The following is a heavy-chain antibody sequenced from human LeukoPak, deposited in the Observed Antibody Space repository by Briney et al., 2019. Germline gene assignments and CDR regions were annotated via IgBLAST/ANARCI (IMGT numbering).Heavy chain of an antibody. CDR2: IKQDGSEK. CDR3: SRGKYYYCSPY. V-gene: IGHV3-7*03. J-gene: IGHJ4*02. CDR1: GFTFSSYW. D-gene: IGHD3-10*01. Sequence: PGGSLRLSCAASGFTFSSYWMSWVRQAPGKGLEWVANIKQDGSEKYYVDSVKGRFTISRDNAKNSLYLQINSLRAEDTAVYYCSRGKYYYCSPYWGQGTLVTVSS.